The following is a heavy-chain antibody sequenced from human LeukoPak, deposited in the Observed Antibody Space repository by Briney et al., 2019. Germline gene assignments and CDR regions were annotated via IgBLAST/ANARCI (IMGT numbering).Heavy chain of an antibody. CDR1: GFTFDDYA. V-gene: IGHV3-9*01. D-gene: IGHD5-12*01. CDR2: ISWNSGSI. Sequence: AGGSLRLSCAASGFTFDDYAMHWVRQAPGKGLEWVSGISWNSGSIGYADSVKGRFTISRDNAKNSLYLQMNSLRAEDTAVYYCARDKLGGYDYGLFDYWGQGTLVTVSS. J-gene: IGHJ4*02. CDR3: ARDKLGGYDYGLFDY.